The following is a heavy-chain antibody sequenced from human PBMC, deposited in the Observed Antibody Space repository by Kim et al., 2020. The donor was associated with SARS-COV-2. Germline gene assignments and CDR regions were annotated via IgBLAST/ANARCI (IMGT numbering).Heavy chain of an antibody. J-gene: IGHJ6*02. D-gene: IGHD1-26*01. CDR1: GGTFSSYA. CDR3: AREFSYRSLHTNYYYYYGMDV. V-gene: IGHV1-69*13. Sequence: SVKVSCKASGGTFSSYAISWVRQAPGQGLEWMGGIIPIFGTANYAQKFQGRVTITADESTSTAYMELSSLRSEDTAVYYCAREFSYRSLHTNYYYYYGMDVWGQGTTVTVSS. CDR2: IIPIFGTA.